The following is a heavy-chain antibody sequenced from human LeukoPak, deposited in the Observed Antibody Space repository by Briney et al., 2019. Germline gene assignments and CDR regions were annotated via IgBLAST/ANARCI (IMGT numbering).Heavy chain of an antibody. CDR1: GFTFSSYS. CDR2: ISSSSSYI. J-gene: IGHJ4*02. V-gene: IGHV3-21*01. CDR3: ARGRSSSWDFDY. D-gene: IGHD6-13*01. Sequence: GGSLRLSCAASGFTFSSYSMNWVRQAPGKGLEWVSSISSSSSYIYYADSVKGRFTISRDNAKNSLYLQMNSLRAEDTAVYYCARGRSSSWDFDYWGQGTLVTVSS.